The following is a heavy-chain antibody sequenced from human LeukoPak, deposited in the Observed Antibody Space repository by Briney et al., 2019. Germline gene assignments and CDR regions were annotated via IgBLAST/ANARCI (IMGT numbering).Heavy chain of an antibody. Sequence: PGGSLRLSCAASGFTFSSYAMSWVRQTPGKGLEWVSSISAGSSYIYYTDSVKGRFSISRDNAKNSLYLQMNSLRAEDTAVYYCARDLSSPAAPDYWGQGTLVTVSS. CDR3: ARDLSSPAAPDY. V-gene: IGHV3-21*01. CDR2: ISAGSSYI. D-gene: IGHD2-2*01. CDR1: GFTFSSYA. J-gene: IGHJ4*02.